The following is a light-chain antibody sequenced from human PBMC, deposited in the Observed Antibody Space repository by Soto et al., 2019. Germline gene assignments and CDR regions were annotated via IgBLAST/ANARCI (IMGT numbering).Light chain of an antibody. CDR3: QHYAGSPPWT. CDR1: QSVGSIY. CDR2: GVS. V-gene: IGKV3-20*01. J-gene: IGKJ1*01. Sequence: EIVLTQSPGTLSLSPGERATLSCRASQSVGSIYLAWYQQKPGQAPRLLIYGVSNRATGIPERFSGNGSGTDFTLTISRLEAEDFAVYYCQHYAGSPPWTFGQGTKVEIK.